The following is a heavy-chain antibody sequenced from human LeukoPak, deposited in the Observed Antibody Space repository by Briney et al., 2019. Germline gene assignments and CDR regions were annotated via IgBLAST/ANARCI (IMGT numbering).Heavy chain of an antibody. CDR2: ISYGGST. D-gene: IGHD3-3*01. Sequence: SETLSLTCTVSGGSISSYYWTWIRQPPGRGLEWVGYISYGGSTNYNPSLKSGVTISVDTSTNQFSLKLSSVTAADTAVYYCARGIFGMVLNAFDLWGRGTMVTVSS. CDR1: GGSISSYY. V-gene: IGHV4-59*01. J-gene: IGHJ3*01. CDR3: ARGIFGMVLNAFDL.